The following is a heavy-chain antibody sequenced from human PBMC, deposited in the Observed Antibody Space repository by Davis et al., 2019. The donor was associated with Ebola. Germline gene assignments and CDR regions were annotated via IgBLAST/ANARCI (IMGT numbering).Heavy chain of an antibody. CDR3: AREAGDCGSDCSPFDF. CDR1: AYTFTDYF. V-gene: IGHV1-2*06. Sequence: ASVKVSCKASAYTFTDYFMHWVRQAPGQGLEWLGRINCNSGGTNYAQKFQGRVTVTRDTSISTVYMELSRLTSDDTAVYYCAREAGDCGSDCSPFDFWGQGTMVTVS. J-gene: IGHJ3*01. D-gene: IGHD2-21*02. CDR2: INCNSGGT.